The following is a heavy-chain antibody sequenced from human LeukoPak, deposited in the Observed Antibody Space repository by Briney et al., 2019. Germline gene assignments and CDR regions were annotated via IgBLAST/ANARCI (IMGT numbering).Heavy chain of an antibody. V-gene: IGHV4-61*05. D-gene: IGHD6-6*01. Sequence: PSETLSLTCTVSGGSISSSSYYWGWIRQPPGKGLEWIGYIYYSGSTNYNPSLKSRVTISVDTSKNQFSLKLSSVTAADTAMYYCARVCPYESGSSSPADYMDVWGKGTTVTVSS. CDR2: IYYSGST. J-gene: IGHJ6*03. CDR3: ARVCPYESGSSSPADYMDV. CDR1: GGSISSSSYY.